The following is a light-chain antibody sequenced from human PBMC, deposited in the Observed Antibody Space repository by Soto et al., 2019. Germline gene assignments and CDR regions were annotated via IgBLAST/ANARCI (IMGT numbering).Light chain of an antibody. CDR2: GAF. CDR1: QSVSSS. V-gene: IGKV3-15*01. Sequence: EIVLTQSPGTLSLSPGERSTLSCSSSQSVSSSNLAWYQQKPGQAPSLLIYGAFTRATGIPARFSGTGSGTEFTLTISSLQSEDFALYYCQPYNDWPLTFGQGTKVDI. CDR3: QPYNDWPLT. J-gene: IGKJ1*01.